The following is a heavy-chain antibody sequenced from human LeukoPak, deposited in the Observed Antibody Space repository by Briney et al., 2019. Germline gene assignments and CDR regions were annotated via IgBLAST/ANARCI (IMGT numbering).Heavy chain of an antibody. J-gene: IGHJ4*02. V-gene: IGHV3-23*01. CDR3: ARDQARHNWNPLI. CDR2: ISDRDGYT. CDR1: GFTFSTYD. D-gene: IGHD1-20*01. Sequence: GGSLRLSCAASGFTFSTYDMSWVRQAPGKGLEWVSTISDRDGYTYYVDPVKGRFTISRDNSKNTMFLQMNSLRVEDTAVYYCARDQARHNWNPLIWGQGTLVTVSS.